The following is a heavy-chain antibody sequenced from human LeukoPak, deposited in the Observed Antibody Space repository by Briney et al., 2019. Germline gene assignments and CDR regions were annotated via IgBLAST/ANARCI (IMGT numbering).Heavy chain of an antibody. CDR3: AKGRYYFDY. J-gene: IGHJ4*02. Sequence: PGGSLRLSCAASGFTFSSYSMNWVRQAPGKGLEWVSSISSSSYIYYADSVKGRFTISRDNSKNTLYLQMNSLRVEDTSVYYCAKGRYYFDYWGQGTLVTVSS. D-gene: IGHD3-16*01. CDR1: GFTFSSYS. CDR2: ISSSSYI. V-gene: IGHV3-21*01.